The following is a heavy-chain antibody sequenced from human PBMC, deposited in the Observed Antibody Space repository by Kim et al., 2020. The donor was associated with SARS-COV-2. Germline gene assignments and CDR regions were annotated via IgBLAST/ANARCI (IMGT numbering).Heavy chain of an antibody. D-gene: IGHD2-2*02. CDR3: ARGDRYCSGSSCYNY. J-gene: IGHJ4*02. Sequence: ASVKVSCKASGYTFTDYDIHWVRQATGQGPEWMGWMNPYSGNTECAQNFQGRVTMTRDTSKSTAYMELSSLTSEDRAVYYCARGDRYCSGSSCYNYWGQGTLVTVSS. CDR1: GYTFTDYD. CDR2: MNPYSGNT. V-gene: IGHV1-8*01.